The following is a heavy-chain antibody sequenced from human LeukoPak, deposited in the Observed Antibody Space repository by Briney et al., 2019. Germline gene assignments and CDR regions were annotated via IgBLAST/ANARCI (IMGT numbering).Heavy chain of an antibody. D-gene: IGHD2-2*01. V-gene: IGHV3-48*01. CDR1: GFTFSSYS. J-gene: IGHJ4*02. CDR2: ISSSSSTI. CDR3: ASIVVPAATRIFDY. Sequence: GGSLRLSCAASGFTFSSYSMNWVRQAPGKGLEWVSYISSSSSTIYYADSVKGRFTISRDNAKNSLYLQMNSLRAEDTAVYYCASIVVPAATRIFDYWGQGTLVTVSS.